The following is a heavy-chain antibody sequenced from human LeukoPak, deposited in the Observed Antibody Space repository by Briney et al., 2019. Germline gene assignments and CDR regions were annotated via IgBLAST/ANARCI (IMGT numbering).Heavy chain of an antibody. Sequence: SETLSLTCTVSGGSISSYYWSWIRQPPGKGLEWIGYIYYSGSTNYNPSLKSRVTISVDTSKNQFSLKLSSVTAADTAVYYCARGFRGVIISGYNWFDPWGQGTLVTVSS. CDR1: GGSISSYY. V-gene: IGHV4-59*08. D-gene: IGHD3-10*01. J-gene: IGHJ5*02. CDR2: IYYSGST. CDR3: ARGFRGVIISGYNWFDP.